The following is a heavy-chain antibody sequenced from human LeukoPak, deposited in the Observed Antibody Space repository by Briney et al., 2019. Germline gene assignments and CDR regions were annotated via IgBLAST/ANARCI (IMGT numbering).Heavy chain of an antibody. Sequence: GESLKISCKGSGYSFTSCWIGWVRQMPGKGLEWMGIIYPRDSETRDSPSFQGQVIMSVDKSINTAYLQWTILQASDTAMYYCARHFSKSSEYDYWGQGTLVTVSS. CDR2: IYPRDSET. D-gene: IGHD6-6*01. CDR3: ARHFSKSSEYDY. J-gene: IGHJ4*02. CDR1: GYSFTSCW. V-gene: IGHV5-51*01.